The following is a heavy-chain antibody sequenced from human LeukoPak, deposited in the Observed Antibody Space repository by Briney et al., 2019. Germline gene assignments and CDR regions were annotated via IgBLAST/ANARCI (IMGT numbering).Heavy chain of an antibody. J-gene: IGHJ4*02. Sequence: SETLSLTCTVSGGSISSYYWNWIRQPPGKGLEWIGNVYYTGTINYNPSLKSRVTISVDTSKNQFSLKLSSVTAADTAVYYCATSPQYGGYLGQGTLVTVSS. D-gene: IGHD4-23*01. V-gene: IGHV4-59*08. CDR2: VYYTGTI. CDR3: ATSPQYGGY. CDR1: GGSISSYY.